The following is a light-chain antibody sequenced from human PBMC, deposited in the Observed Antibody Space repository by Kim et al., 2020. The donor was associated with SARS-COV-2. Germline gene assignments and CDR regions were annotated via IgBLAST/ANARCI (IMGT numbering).Light chain of an antibody. CDR1: SEHSDYA. Sequence: GASVKLTCTLSSEHSDYAIAWHQQQPQKGPRYLMNLNSNGRHAKGDGIPDRFSGSSSGAERYLSISSLQSEDEADYYCQTWDTGMVFGGGTQLTVL. CDR2: LNSNGRH. J-gene: IGLJ2*01. V-gene: IGLV4-69*01. CDR3: QTWDTGMV.